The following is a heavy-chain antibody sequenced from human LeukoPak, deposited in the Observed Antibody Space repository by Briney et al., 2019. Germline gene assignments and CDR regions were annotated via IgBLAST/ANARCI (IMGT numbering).Heavy chain of an antibody. CDR2: INPNSGGT. CDR3: ARDHNDRGYDYVWGSYGAGY. V-gene: IGHV1-2*02. CDR1: GYTFTGYY. J-gene: IGHJ4*02. D-gene: IGHD3-16*01. Sequence: ASVKVSCKASGYTFTGYYMHWVRQAPGQGLEWMGWINPNSGGTNYAQKFQGRVTMTRDTSISTAYMELSRLRSDDTAVYYCARDHNDRGYDYVWGSYGAGYWGQGTLVTVSS.